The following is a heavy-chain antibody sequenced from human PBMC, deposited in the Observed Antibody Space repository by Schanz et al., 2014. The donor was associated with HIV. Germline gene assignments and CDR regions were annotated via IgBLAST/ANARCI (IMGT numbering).Heavy chain of an antibody. Sequence: EVQLVESGGGLVQPGRSLRLSCATSGFTFDDYDMHWVRQAPGKGLEWVSGISWNSGNMVYADSVKGRFTISRDNAMDSLYLQMNSLRAEDTAVYYCARDKGDNWAGYYYYYGMDVWGQGTTVTVSS. CDR3: ARDKGDNWAGYYYYYGMDV. V-gene: IGHV3-9*01. CDR2: ISWNSGNM. CDR1: GFTFDDYD. D-gene: IGHD1-20*01. J-gene: IGHJ6*02.